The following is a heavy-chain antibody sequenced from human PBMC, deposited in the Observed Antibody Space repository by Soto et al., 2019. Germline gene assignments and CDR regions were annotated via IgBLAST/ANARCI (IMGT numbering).Heavy chain of an antibody. V-gene: IGHV3-73*01. J-gene: IGHJ3*02. Sequence: GGSLRLSCAASGFTFSGSAMHWVRQASGKGLEWVGRIRSKANSYATAYAASVKGRFTISRDDSKNTAYLQMNSLKTEDTAVYYCTSLEGYFAFDIWGQGTMVTVSS. D-gene: IGHD1-1*01. CDR3: TSLEGYFAFDI. CDR2: IRSKANSYAT. CDR1: GFTFSGSA.